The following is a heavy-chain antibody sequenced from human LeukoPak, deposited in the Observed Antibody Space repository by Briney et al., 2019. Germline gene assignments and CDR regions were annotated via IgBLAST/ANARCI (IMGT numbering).Heavy chain of an antibody. CDR2: ISWNSGSI. J-gene: IGHJ4*02. V-gene: IGHV3-9*01. CDR3: AKDRGIAVAGAHYFDY. Sequence: LSLTCTVSGGSISSYYWSWVRQAPGKGLEWVSGISWNSGSIGYADSVKGRFTISRDNAKNSLYLQMNSLRAEDTALYYCAKDRGIAVAGAHYFDYWGQGTLVTVSS. D-gene: IGHD6-19*01. CDR1: GGSISSYY.